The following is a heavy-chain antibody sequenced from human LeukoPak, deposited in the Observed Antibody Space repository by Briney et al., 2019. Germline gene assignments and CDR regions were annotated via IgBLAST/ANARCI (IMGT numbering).Heavy chain of an antibody. D-gene: IGHD2-2*01. CDR2: MSQDGHYV. J-gene: IGHJ4*02. V-gene: IGHV3-7*03. CDR3: ARALLYCSSTSCSFDY. CDR1: GFNFGVYW. Sequence: GGSLRLSCAASGFNFGVYWMSWVRQAPGKGLEWVATMSQDGHYVYYVDSVKGRFTISRDNAKNSLYLQMNSLRAEDTALYYCARALLYCSSTSCSFDYWGQGTLVTVSS.